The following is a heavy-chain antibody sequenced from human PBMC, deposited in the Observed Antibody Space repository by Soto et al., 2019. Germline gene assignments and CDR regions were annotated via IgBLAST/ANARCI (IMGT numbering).Heavy chain of an antibody. J-gene: IGHJ5*02. D-gene: IGHD3-3*02. CDR1: GGSISSLSYD. CDR3: ASPKIAFYNWFDP. Sequence: XXTLSLPFTVSGGSISSLSYDWGFISQPPGKGLEWIGSIYYSGSTYYNPSLKSRVTISVDTSKRQFSLKLTSVTAADTAVYYCASPKIAFYNWFDPWGQGTLVTVS. CDR2: IYYSGST. V-gene: IGHV4-39*01.